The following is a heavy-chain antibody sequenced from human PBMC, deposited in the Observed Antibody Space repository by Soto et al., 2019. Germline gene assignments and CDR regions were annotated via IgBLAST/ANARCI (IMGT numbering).Heavy chain of an antibody. J-gene: IGHJ4*02. CDR2: ISYDGSNK. CDR3: AREREVTGSRFDY. V-gene: IGHV3-30-3*01. CDR1: GFTFSSYA. Sequence: QVQLVESGGGVVQPGRSLRLSCAASGFTFSSYAMHWVRQAPGKGLEWVAVISYDGSNKYYADSVKGRFTISRDNSKNTLYLQMNSLRAEDTAVYYCAREREVTGSRFDYWGQGTLVTVSS. D-gene: IGHD1-20*01.